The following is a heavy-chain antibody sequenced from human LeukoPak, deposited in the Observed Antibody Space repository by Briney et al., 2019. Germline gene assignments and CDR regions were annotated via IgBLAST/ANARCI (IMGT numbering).Heavy chain of an antibody. V-gene: IGHV3-74*01. CDR2: INTDGSST. CDR3: ARVATYYDSSGYNSGYFDY. CDR1: RFTFSSYW. J-gene: IGHJ4*02. D-gene: IGHD3-22*01. Sequence: GGSLRLSCAASRFTFSSYWMHWVRQAPGKGLVWVSRINTDGSSTTYADSVKGRFTISRDNAKNTLYLQMNSLRAEDTAVYYCARVATYYDSSGYNSGYFDYWGQGTLVTVSS.